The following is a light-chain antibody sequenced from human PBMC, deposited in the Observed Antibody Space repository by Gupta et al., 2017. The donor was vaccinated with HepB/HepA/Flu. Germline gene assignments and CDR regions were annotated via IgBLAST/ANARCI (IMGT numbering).Light chain of an antibody. V-gene: IGLV10-54*04. CDR3: SAWDSSLSAHV. Sequence: AWLTQPPSVSRVLRQAAPLPFNANSDNVGNQGAVWLQQHPRHPPKLLSYRSNNRPSGISERFFASRSGNTASLTITGLQHEDEADYFCSAWDSSLSAHVFGTGTKVTVL. J-gene: IGLJ1*01. CDR2: RSN. CDR1: SDNVGNQG.